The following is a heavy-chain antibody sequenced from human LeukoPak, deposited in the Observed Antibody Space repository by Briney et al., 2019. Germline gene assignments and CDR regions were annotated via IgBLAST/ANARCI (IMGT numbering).Heavy chain of an antibody. CDR2: ISHDGSDK. CDR3: ARDPISTQDYGSGSCTFDY. V-gene: IGHV3-30-3*01. Sequence: PVRSLGLSCAASGFTFSSYAMYWVRQAPGKGLEWVSVISHDGSDKYYADSVKGRFTISRDNSKNTLYLQTNSLRTEDTAVYYCARDPISTQDYGSGSCTFDYWGQGTLV. CDR1: GFTFSSYA. D-gene: IGHD3-10*01. J-gene: IGHJ4*02.